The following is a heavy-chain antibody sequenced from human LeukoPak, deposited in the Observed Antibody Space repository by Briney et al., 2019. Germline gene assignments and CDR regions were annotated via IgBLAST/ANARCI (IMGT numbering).Heavy chain of an antibody. D-gene: IGHD3-16*01. CDR1: GFIFNSFA. CDR3: ARGGGSYGWFDP. Sequence: GGSLRLSCAASGFIFNSFAFTWVRQVPGKGLEWVSAINFSGASTYYADSVKGRFTISRDSAENTLYLQMNSLRAEDTAVYYCARGGGSYGWFDPWGQGTLVTVSS. J-gene: IGHJ5*02. CDR2: INFSGAST. V-gene: IGHV3-23*01.